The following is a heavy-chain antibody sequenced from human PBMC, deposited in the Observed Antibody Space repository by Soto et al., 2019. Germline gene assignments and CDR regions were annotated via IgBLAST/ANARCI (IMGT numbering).Heavy chain of an antibody. D-gene: IGHD2-21*01. Sequence: QVQLQESGSGLVKPSQTLSLTCTVSGGSISSGDYYWSWIRQPPGKGLEWIGYIYYSGSTYYNPSLNRRVTISVEPAKNQCSLKLSSVTAADTAVYYCASRKSSPYLGYWGQGTLVTVTS. V-gene: IGHV4-30-4*01. CDR1: GGSISSGDYY. CDR2: IYYSGST. J-gene: IGHJ4*02. CDR3: ASRKSSPYLGY.